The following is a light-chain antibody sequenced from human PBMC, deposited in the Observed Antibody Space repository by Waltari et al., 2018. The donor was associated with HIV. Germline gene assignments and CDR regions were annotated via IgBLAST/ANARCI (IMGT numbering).Light chain of an antibody. Sequence: SSVLTQPPSVSVAPGKTARLPCGENNIGTKNVHWYQQKPGQAPVLVMYDDSDRPSGIPERFSGSNSGNTATLTISRVEAGDEADYYCQLWDGNTDHPGVFGGGTKLTVL. CDR3: QLWDGNTDHPGV. CDR1: NIGTKN. CDR2: DDS. J-gene: IGLJ2*01. V-gene: IGLV3-21*04.